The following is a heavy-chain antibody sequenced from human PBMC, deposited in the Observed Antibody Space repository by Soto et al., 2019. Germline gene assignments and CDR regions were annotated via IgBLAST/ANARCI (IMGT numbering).Heavy chain of an antibody. Sequence: SVKVSCKASGGTFSSYAISWVRQAPGQGLEWMGGIIPIFGTANYAQKFQGRVTITADESTSTAYMELSSLRSEDTAVYYCARPQSTANDAFDIWGQGTMVTVSS. CDR2: IIPIFGTA. CDR3: ARPQSTANDAFDI. V-gene: IGHV1-69*13. CDR1: GGTFSSYA. J-gene: IGHJ3*02. D-gene: IGHD4-17*01.